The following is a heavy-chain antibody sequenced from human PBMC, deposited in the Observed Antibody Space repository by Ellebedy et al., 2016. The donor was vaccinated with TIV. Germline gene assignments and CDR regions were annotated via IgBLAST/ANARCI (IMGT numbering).Heavy chain of an antibody. V-gene: IGHV4-61*08. D-gene: IGHD3-10*01. CDR1: GGSISSGGYY. CDR2: IYYSGST. J-gene: IGHJ6*02. CDR3: ARDGKVFRLWFGELTPYGMDV. Sequence: SETLSLXCTVSGGSISSGGYYWSWIRQPPGKGLEWIGYIYYSGSTNYNPSLKSRVTISVDTSKNQFSLKLSSVTPADTAVYYCARDGKVFRLWFGELTPYGMDVWGQGTTVTVSS.